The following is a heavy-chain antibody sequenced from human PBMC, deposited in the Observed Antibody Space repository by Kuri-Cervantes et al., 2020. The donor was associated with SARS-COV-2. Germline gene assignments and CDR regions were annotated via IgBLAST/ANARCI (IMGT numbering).Heavy chain of an antibody. D-gene: IGHD3-16*01. CDR1: GGSFNTYY. CDR2: ITHRGDT. Sequence: ESLKISCAVYGGSFNTYYWAWIRQPPGKGLERIGEITHRGDTIYNMSLKSRVTISVDTSKSQFSLKLSSVTAADTAVYYCARSVIIFGGVIFDQWGQGTLVTVSS. V-gene: IGHV4-34*01. CDR3: ARSVIIFGGVIFDQ. J-gene: IGHJ4*02.